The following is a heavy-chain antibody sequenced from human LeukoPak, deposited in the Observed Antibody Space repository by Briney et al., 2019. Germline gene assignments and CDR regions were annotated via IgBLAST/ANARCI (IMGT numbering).Heavy chain of an antibody. Sequence: SETLSLTCTVSGGSISSYYWSWIRQPPGKGLEWIGYIYYSGSTNYNPSPKSRVTISVDTSKNQFSLKLSSVTAADTAVYYCARVASDYDILTGYNYYGMDVWGQGTTVTVSS. V-gene: IGHV4-59*01. CDR1: GGSISSYY. CDR3: ARVASDYDILTGYNYYGMDV. CDR2: IYYSGST. J-gene: IGHJ6*02. D-gene: IGHD3-9*01.